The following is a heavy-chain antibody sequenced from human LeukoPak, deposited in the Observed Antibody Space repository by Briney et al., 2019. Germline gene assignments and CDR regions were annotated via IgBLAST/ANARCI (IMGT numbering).Heavy chain of an antibody. CDR1: GYTFTGYY. D-gene: IGHD2-15*01. Sequence: ASVKVSCKASGYTFTGYYTHWVRQAPGQGIEWMGWINPNSGGTNYAQKFQGRVTMTRDTSISTAYMELSRLRSDDTAVYYCARVRGYCSGGSCYQDAFDIWGQGTMVTVSS. V-gene: IGHV1-2*02. J-gene: IGHJ3*02. CDR2: INPNSGGT. CDR3: ARVRGYCSGGSCYQDAFDI.